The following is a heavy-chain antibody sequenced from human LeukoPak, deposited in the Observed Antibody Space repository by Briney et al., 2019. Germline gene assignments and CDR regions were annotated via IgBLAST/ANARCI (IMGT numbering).Heavy chain of an antibody. CDR2: IKQDGSEK. CDR1: GFTFSSYW. Sequence: GGPLRLSCAASGFTFSSYWMSWVRQAPGKGLEWVANIKQDGSEKYYVDSVKARFTISRDNAKNSLYLQMNSLRVDDTAIYYCSRGEGDDYWGQGTLVTVSS. D-gene: IGHD3-10*01. J-gene: IGHJ4*02. CDR3: SRGEGDDY. V-gene: IGHV3-7*01.